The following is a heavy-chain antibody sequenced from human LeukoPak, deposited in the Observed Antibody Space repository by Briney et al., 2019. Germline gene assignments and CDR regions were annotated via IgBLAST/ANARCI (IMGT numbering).Heavy chain of an antibody. V-gene: IGHV4-39*01. D-gene: IGHD3-10*01. CDR1: GGSFSSYY. Sequence: SETLSLTCAVYGGSFSSYYWGWIRLPPGKGLEWIGSIYYSGSTYYNPSLKSRVTISVDTSKNQFSLKLSSVTAADTAVYYCARHLITMVRGVLDYWGQGTLVTVSS. J-gene: IGHJ4*02. CDR2: IYYSGST. CDR3: ARHLITMVRGVLDY.